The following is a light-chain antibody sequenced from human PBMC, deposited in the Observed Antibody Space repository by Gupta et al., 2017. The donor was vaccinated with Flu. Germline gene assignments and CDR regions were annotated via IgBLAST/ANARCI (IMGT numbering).Light chain of an antibody. CDR1: QDISNY. J-gene: IGKJ5*01. CDR2: DAS. Sequence: DIQMTTSPSSLSASIRDRVTITCQASQDISNYLNWYQQKPGKAPKLLIYDASNLEAGVPSRFSGSGSGTDFTFTITSLQPEDIGTYYCQKYNNLPFTFGQGTRLEIK. CDR3: QKYNNLPFT. V-gene: IGKV1-33*01.